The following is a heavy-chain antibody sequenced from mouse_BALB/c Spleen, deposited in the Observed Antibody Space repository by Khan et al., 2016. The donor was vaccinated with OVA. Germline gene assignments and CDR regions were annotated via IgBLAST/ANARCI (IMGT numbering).Heavy chain of an antibody. CDR3: ARAYYRYDCYYAVDY. V-gene: IGHV2-6-4*01. CDR2: IWGGGGT. CDR1: GFSLSRYN. Sequence: QMQLEESGPGLVAPSQSLSITCTVSGFSLSRYNIHWVRQPPGKGLEWLGMIWGGGGTDYNSTLKIRLSISKDNSKSQVFLKMNSLQTDDTAMYYCARAYYRYDCYYAVDYWGQGTTVTVSS. J-gene: IGHJ4*01. D-gene: IGHD2-14*01.